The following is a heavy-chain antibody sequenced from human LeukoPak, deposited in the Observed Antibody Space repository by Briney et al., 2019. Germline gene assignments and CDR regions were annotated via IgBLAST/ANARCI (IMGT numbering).Heavy chain of an antibody. CDR1: GYTFTSYY. CDR2: INPSGGST. V-gene: IGHV1-46*03. D-gene: IGHD2-2*02. Sequence: GASVKVSCKESGYTFTSYYMHWVRQAPGQGLEWMGIINPSGGSTSYAQKFQGRVTMTRDTSTSTVYMELSSLRSEDTAVYYCARDRCSSTSCYTFDYWGQGTLVTVSS. CDR3: ARDRCSSTSCYTFDY. J-gene: IGHJ4*02.